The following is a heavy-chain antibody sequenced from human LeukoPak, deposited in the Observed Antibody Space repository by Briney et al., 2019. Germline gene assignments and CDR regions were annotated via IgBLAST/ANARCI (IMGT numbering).Heavy chain of an antibody. CDR1: GGSFSGYY. V-gene: IGHV4-34*01. Sequence: PSETLSLTCAVYGGSFSGYYWSWIRQPPGKGLGWIGEINHSGSTNYNPSLKSRVTISVDTSKNQFSLKLSSVTAADTAVYYCARGRRYYYDSSGYWEAFDIWGQGTMVTVSS. D-gene: IGHD3-22*01. CDR3: ARGRRYYYDSSGYWEAFDI. J-gene: IGHJ3*02. CDR2: INHSGST.